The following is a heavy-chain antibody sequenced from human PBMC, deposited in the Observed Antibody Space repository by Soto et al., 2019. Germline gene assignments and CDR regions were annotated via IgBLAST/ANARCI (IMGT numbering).Heavy chain of an antibody. Sequence: PSETLSLTCVVSGDSVTSGGFSWSWIRQPPGKGLEWLGYVFHSGSTHYNPALESRVTMSLDRSNNQISLRLTSVTAADTAAYFCARVLHWFDPWGQGLPVTVSS. CDR2: VFHSGST. J-gene: IGHJ5*02. CDR3: ARVLHWFDP. CDR1: GDSVTSGGFS. V-gene: IGHV4-30-2*01.